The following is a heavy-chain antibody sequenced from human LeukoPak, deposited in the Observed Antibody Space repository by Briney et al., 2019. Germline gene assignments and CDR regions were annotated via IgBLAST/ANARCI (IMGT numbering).Heavy chain of an antibody. D-gene: IGHD3-22*01. CDR1: GFTFSSYS. V-gene: IGHV3-21*01. J-gene: IGHJ4*02. CDR3: ARAGYYDSSGHFDY. CDR2: IGSSSSYI. Sequence: GGSLRLSCAASGFTFSSYSMNWVRQAPGKGLEWVSSIGSSSSYIYYADSVKGRFTISRDNAKNSLYLQMNSLRAEDTAVYYCARAGYYDSSGHFDYWGQGTLVTVSS.